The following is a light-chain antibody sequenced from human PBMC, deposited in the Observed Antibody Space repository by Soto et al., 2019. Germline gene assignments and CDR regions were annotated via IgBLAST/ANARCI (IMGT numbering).Light chain of an antibody. CDR1: SSDIGAYDY. CDR3: CSHSTRTTPHVV. J-gene: IGLJ2*01. CDR2: EVN. Sequence: QSVLTQPASVSGSPGQSITISCTGSSSDIGAYDYVSWHQQHPGRAPQLIIYEVNYRPSGVSNRFSGSKSGNTASLTISGLQVDDEADYYCCSHSTRTTPHVVFGGGTKVTVL. V-gene: IGLV2-14*01.